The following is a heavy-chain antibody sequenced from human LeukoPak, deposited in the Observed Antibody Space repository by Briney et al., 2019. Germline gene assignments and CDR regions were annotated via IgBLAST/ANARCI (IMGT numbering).Heavy chain of an antibody. CDR3: GIDGGHLFGSSGYYYLY. V-gene: IGHV4-31*03. CDR2: IYYSGST. Sequence: SQTLSLTCTVSGGSISSGGYYWSWIRQHPGKGLEWIGYIYYSGSTYYNPSLKSRVTISVDTSKNQFSLKLSSVTAADTAVYYCGIDGGHLFGSSGYYYLYWGQGTLVTVSS. CDR1: GGSISSGGYY. J-gene: IGHJ4*02. D-gene: IGHD3-22*01.